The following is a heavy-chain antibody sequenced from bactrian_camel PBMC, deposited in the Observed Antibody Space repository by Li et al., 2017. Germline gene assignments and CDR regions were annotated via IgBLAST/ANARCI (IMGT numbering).Heavy chain of an antibody. Sequence: HVQLVESGGGSVQAGGSLRLSCAASGFSFSRSGIVWVRHFPGKGLEWVAGMYSDATYYADSVKGRFTISRDYSKNTVYLQMNNLRPDDSGMYYCAAVHGYTPPVVVAGTYGMDYWGKGTQVTVS. CDR2: MYSDAT. J-gene: IGHJ7*01. V-gene: IGHV3S9*01. CDR1: GFSFSRSG. D-gene: IGHD6*01.